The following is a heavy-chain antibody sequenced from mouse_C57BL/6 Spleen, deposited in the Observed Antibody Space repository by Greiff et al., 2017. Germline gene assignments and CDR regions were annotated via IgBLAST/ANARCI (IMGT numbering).Heavy chain of an antibody. CDR1: GYTFTDYE. CDR3: TRWGKFITTFGSC. Sequence: QVQLKESGAELVRPGASVTLSCKASGYTFTDYEMHWVKQTPVHGLEWIGAIDPETGGTAYNQKFKGKAILTADKSSSTAYMELRSLTSEDSAVYYCTRWGKFITTFGSCWGQGTLVTVSA. CDR2: IDPETGGT. D-gene: IGHD1-1*01. J-gene: IGHJ3*01. V-gene: IGHV1-15*01.